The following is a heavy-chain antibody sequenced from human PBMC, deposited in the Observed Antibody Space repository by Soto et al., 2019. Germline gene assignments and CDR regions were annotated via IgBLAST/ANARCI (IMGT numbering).Heavy chain of an antibody. J-gene: IGHJ3*02. V-gene: IGHV3-21*01. D-gene: IGHD3-22*01. Sequence: PGGSLRLSCAASGFTFSSYSMNWVRQAPGKGLEWVSSISSSSSYIYYADSVKGRFTISRDNAKNSLYLQMNSLRAEDTAVYYCARDAYPNYDSSGHDAFDIWGQGTMVTVSS. CDR3: ARDAYPNYDSSGHDAFDI. CDR2: ISSSSSYI. CDR1: GFTFSSYS.